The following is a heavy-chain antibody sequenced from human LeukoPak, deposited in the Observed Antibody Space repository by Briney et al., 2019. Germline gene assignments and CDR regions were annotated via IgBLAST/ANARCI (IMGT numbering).Heavy chain of an antibody. V-gene: IGHV4-34*01. Sequence: PSETLSLTCAVYGGSFSGYYWSWIRQPPGKGLEWIGEINHSGSTNYNPSLKSRVTISVDTSKNQFSLKLSSVTAADTAVYYCARDQGGGDYRYYYGMDVWGQGTTVTVSS. D-gene: IGHD4-17*01. CDR3: ARDQGGGDYRYYYGMDV. CDR1: GGSFSGYY. J-gene: IGHJ6*02. CDR2: INHSGST.